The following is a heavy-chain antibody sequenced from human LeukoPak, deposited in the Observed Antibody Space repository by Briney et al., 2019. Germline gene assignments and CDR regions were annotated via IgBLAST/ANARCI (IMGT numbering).Heavy chain of an antibody. J-gene: IGHJ6*03. CDR2: INHSGST. CDR1: GGSFSGYY. Sequence: SETLSLTCAVYGGSFSGYYWSWIRQPPGKGLEWIGEINHSGSTNYNPSLKSRVTISVDTSKNQFSLKLSSVTAADTAVYYCARRAGSYCSSTSCGTNYYYYYMDVWGKGTTVTVSS. CDR3: ARRAGSYCSSTSCGTNYYYYYMDV. D-gene: IGHD2-2*01. V-gene: IGHV4-34*01.